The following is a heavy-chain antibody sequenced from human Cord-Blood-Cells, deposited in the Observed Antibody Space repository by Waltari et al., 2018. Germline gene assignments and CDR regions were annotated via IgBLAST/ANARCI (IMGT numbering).Heavy chain of an antibody. V-gene: IGHV1-24*01. D-gene: IGHD2-15*01. Sequence: QVQLVQSGAEVKKPGASVKVSCKVSGYTLTELSMHWVRQAPGKGLEWMGGFDPTDHETNHARKCQGRDTMTEDTSTDTANMELSNLRSEDTAVYYCATDLGGVVVVAATRGQDGMDVWGQGTTVTVSS. CDR1: GYTLTELS. J-gene: IGHJ6*02. CDR3: ATDLGGVVVVAATRGQDGMDV. CDR2: FDPTDHET.